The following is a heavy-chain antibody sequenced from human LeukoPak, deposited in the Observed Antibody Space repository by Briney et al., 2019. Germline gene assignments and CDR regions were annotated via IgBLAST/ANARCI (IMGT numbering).Heavy chain of an antibody. D-gene: IGHD1-26*01. V-gene: IGHV1-2*02. Sequence: VASVKVSCKASGYTFTAYYIHWVRQAPGQGLEWMGRINPNSGGTNYAQKFQGRVTMTRDTSISTAYMELSRLRSDDTAVYYCARPWEITMSERSYNWFDSWGQGTLVTVPS. CDR3: ARPWEITMSERSYNWFDS. CDR1: GYTFTAYY. J-gene: IGHJ5*01. CDR2: INPNSGGT.